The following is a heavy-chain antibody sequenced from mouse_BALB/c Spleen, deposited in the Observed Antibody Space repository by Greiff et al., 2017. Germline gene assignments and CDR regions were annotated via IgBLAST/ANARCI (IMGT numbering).Heavy chain of an antibody. D-gene: IGHD2-3*01. CDR1: GFSLSTSGMG. V-gene: IGHV8-12*01. CDR2: IYWDDDK. J-gene: IGHJ2*01. CDR3: ARRARDGFDY. Sequence: VKLMESGPGILQPSQTLSLTCSFSGFSLSTSGMGVSWIRQPSGKGLEWLAHIYWDDDKRYNPSLKSRLTISKDTSSNQVFLKITSVDTADTATYYCARRARDGFDYWGQGTTLTVSS.